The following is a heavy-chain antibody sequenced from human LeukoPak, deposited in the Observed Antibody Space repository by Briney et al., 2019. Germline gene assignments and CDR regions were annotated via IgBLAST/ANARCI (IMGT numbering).Heavy chain of an antibody. J-gene: IGHJ5*02. CDR1: GYSISSGYQ. D-gene: IGHD2-2*01. V-gene: IGHV4-38-2*02. Sequence: SETLSLTCGVSGYSISSGYQWAWIRQSPGKGLEWIGSIYHSGSAHYNPSLKSRVTISVETSRNQFSLNMYSVTAADTAVYYCARDPRWLTPDCTSTSCYENYFDPWGQGTLVTVSS. CDR3: ARDPRWLTPDCTSTSCYENYFDP. CDR2: IYHSGSA.